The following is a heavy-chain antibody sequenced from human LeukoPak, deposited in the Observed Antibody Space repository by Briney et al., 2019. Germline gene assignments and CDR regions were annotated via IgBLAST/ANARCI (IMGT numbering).Heavy chain of an antibody. CDR2: ISGSSSST. D-gene: IGHD3-9*01. J-gene: IGHJ5*02. V-gene: IGHV3-11*03. Sequence: PGGSLRLSCAASGFTFSGYYMSWIRQAPGKGLEGISYISGSSSSTNYADSVKGRFTISRDNAKNSLYLQMNSLRAEDTAVYYCARIGNDILTGYYPAWFDPWGQGTLVTVSS. CDR3: ARIGNDILTGYYPAWFDP. CDR1: GFTFSGYY.